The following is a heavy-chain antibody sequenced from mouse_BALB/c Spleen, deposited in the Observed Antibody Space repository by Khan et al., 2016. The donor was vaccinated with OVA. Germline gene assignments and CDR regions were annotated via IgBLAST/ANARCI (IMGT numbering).Heavy chain of an antibody. J-gene: IGHJ3*01. D-gene: IGHD2-14*01. CDR2: MIYTGYT. V-gene: IGHV3-8*02. CDR1: GDSITSCY. CDR3: ARSNYRYAFAY. Sequence: EVQLQASGPSLVKPSQTLSLTCSVTGDSITSCYWSWIRKFPGNKLEYMGYMIYTGYTYYNPSLKSRISITRHTSKNQYYLQLNSVTTEDPATYYCARSNYRYAFAYWGQGTLVTVSA.